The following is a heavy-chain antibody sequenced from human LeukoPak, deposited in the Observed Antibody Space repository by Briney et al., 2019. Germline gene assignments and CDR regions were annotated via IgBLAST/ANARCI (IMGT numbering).Heavy chain of an antibody. J-gene: IGHJ4*02. CDR3: ARALGYRGYDYGWYYDY. CDR2: INPRGGGT. V-gene: IGHV1-46*01. CDR1: GYTFTSYY. Sequence: ASVTVSYKASGYTFTSYYIHWVRQAPGQGLEWMGIINPRGGGTRYAQKFQGRVTMTSDTSTTTVYMELSSLRSEDTAVYYCARALGYRGYDYGWYYDYWGQGTLVTVSS. D-gene: IGHD5-12*01.